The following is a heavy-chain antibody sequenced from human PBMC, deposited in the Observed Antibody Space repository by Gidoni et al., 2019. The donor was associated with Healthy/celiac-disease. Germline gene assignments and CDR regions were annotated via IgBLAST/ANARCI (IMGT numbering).Heavy chain of an antibody. D-gene: IGHD3-3*01. CDR3: ARDHYDFWSGYYQEFGY. CDR2: ISSSSSYI. V-gene: IGHV3-21*01. CDR1: GLTFSSYS. Sequence: EVQLVEYGGGLVKPGGSLRLSCAASGLTFSSYSMNWVRQAPGKGLAWVSSISSSSSYIYYADSVKGRFTISRDNAKNSLYLQMNSLRAEDTAVYYCARDHYDFWSGYYQEFGYWGQGTLVTVSS. J-gene: IGHJ4*02.